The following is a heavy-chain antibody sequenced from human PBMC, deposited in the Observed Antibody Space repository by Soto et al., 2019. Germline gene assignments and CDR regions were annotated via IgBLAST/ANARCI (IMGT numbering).Heavy chain of an antibody. CDR2: IYYSGST. V-gene: IGHV4-31*03. CDR1: GGSISSGGYY. J-gene: IGHJ4*02. Sequence: SETLSLTCTVSGGSISSGGYYWSWIRQHPGKGLGWIGYIYYSGSTYYNPSLKSRVTISVDTSKNQFSLKLSSVTAADTAVYYCARDSRDGYIDYWGQGTLVTVSS. CDR3: ARDSRDGYIDY.